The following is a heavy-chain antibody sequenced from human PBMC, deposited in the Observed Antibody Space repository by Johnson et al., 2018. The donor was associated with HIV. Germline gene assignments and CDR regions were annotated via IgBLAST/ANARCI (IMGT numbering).Heavy chain of an antibody. CDR2: INWDGSST. V-gene: IGHV3-43D*03. Sequence: VQLVESGGGLVQPGWSLRLSCAASGFTFSSYSMHWVRQAPGKGLEWVSLINWDGSSTYYADSVKGRSTISRDNIRNSLYLQVNSLRAEDTAVYYCAVVALPMYWYDAFDIWGQGTMVTVSS. CDR3: AVVALPMYWYDAFDI. CDR1: GFTFSSYS. J-gene: IGHJ3*02. D-gene: IGHD2-21*01.